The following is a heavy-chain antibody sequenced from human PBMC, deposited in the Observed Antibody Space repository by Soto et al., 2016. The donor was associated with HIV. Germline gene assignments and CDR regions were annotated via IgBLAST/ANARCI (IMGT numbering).Heavy chain of an antibody. CDR1: GFSFSGST. CDR2: IRDKSNNYAT. Sequence: EVQLVESGGGLVQPGGSLKLSCAASGFSFSGSTMHWVRQASGKGLEWVGHIRDKSNNYATEYAASMKGRFTISRDDLKNTAYLQMNSLKVEDTAIYYCTKRWNLLNWYFDLWGRGTLVTVSS. J-gene: IGHJ2*01. CDR3: TKRWNLLNWYFDL. D-gene: IGHD1-1*01. V-gene: IGHV3-73*01.